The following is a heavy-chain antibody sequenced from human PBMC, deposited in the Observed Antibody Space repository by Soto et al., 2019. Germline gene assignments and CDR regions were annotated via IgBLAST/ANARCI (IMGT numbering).Heavy chain of an antibody. V-gene: IGHV3-23*01. Sequence: GGSLRLSCTASGFTFSSYTMSWVRQAPGKGLEWVSAISGSGSSSYYADSVKGRFTISRDNSKNTLYLQMNSLRAEDTAVYYCAKCSPRYSSGLKAYYFDHWGQGTLVTVSS. J-gene: IGHJ4*02. CDR3: AKCSPRYSSGLKAYYFDH. CDR1: GFTFSSYT. CDR2: ISGSGSSS. D-gene: IGHD6-19*01.